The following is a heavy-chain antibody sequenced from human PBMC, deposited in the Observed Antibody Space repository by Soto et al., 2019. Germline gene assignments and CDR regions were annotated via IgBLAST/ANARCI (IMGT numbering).Heavy chain of an antibody. CDR1: GLSLSTSGMR. CDR3: ARTSPEAHLYWYFDL. D-gene: IGHD2-2*01. CDR2: IYWDDDK. V-gene: IGHV2-70*04. Sequence: ESVPTLVNPTQTLALTCTFSGLSLSTSGMRVSWIRQPPGNALDWPAPIYWDDDKFYSPSLKTRLTISKDTPKNQVVLTMPNMDPVDTATYYCARTSPEAHLYWYFDLWRRGTLVTVSS. J-gene: IGHJ2*01.